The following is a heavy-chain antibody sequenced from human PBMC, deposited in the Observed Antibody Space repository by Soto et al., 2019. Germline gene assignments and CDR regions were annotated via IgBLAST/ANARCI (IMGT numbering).Heavy chain of an antibody. Sequence: PSETLSLTCTVSGGSISSSNWWSWVRQPPGKGLEWIGEIYHSGSTNYNPSLKSRVTISVDKSKNQFSLKLSSVTAADTAVYYCARKTAVANEKRWFDPWGQGTLVTVSS. V-gene: IGHV4-4*02. J-gene: IGHJ5*02. CDR3: ARKTAVANEKRWFDP. CDR1: GGSISSSNW. D-gene: IGHD6-19*01. CDR2: IYHSGST.